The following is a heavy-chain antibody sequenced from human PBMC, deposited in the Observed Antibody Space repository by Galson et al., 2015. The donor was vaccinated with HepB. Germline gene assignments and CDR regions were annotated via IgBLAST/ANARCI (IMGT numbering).Heavy chain of an antibody. CDR2: IIPILGIA. D-gene: IGHD5-12*01. CDR3: ASGCGYSGYERAVGYYYGMDV. V-gene: IGHV1-69*02. J-gene: IGHJ6*02. Sequence: SVKVSCKASGGTFSSYTISWVRQAPGQGLEWMGRIIPILGIANYAQKFQGRVTITADKSTSTAYMELSSLRSEDTAVYYCASGCGYSGYERAVGYYYGMDVWGQGTTVTVSS. CDR1: GGTFSSYT.